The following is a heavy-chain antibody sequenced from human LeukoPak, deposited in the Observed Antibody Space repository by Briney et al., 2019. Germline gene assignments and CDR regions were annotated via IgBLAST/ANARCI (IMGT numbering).Heavy chain of an antibody. Sequence: SETLSLTCTVNGGSFSGYYWSWIRQPPGKGLEWIGEINHSGSTNYNPSLKSRVTISVDTSKNQFSLKLSSVTAADTAVYYCARARDYARWYFDYWGQGTLVTVSS. D-gene: IGHD4-17*01. CDR2: INHSGST. CDR1: GGSFSGYY. J-gene: IGHJ4*02. CDR3: ARARDYARWYFDY. V-gene: IGHV4-34*01.